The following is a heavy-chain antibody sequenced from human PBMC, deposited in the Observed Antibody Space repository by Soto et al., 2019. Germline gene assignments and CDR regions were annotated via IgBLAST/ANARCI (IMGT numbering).Heavy chain of an antibody. CDR1: GGTFSSYR. CDR3: ARDSGAKLSSS. V-gene: IGHV1-69*01. D-gene: IGHD6-13*01. J-gene: IGHJ4*02. Sequence: QVQLVHSGAEVREPGSSVKVSCKASGGTFSSYRINWVRQAPGQGLEWVGGIVTISRTADYAQKFQGRVSITADESARTTYLELSSLKSQDTAVYYCARDSGAKLSSSWGQGTLVIVS. CDR2: IVTISRTA.